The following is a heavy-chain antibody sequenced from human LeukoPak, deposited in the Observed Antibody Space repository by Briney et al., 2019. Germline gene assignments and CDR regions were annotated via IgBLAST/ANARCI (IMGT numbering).Heavy chain of an antibody. CDR2: IYPGDSDT. D-gene: IGHD3-10*01. J-gene: IGHJ6*02. CDR3: ARRYYYGSGTYYYYYGMDV. CDR1: GYSFTSYW. Sequence: GESLMISCKGSGYSFTSYWIGWVRQMPGKGLEWMGIIYPGDSDTRYSPSFQGQVTISADKSISTAYLQWSSLKASDTAMYYCARRYYYGSGTYYYYYGMDVWGQGTTVTASS. V-gene: IGHV5-51*01.